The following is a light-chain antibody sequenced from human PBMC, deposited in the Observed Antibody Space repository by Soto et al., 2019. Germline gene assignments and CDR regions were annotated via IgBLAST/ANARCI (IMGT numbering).Light chain of an antibody. J-gene: IGLJ2*01. CDR1: GSDVGGYNY. CDR3: GSFAASNNLL. V-gene: IGLV2-8*01. Sequence: QSALTQPPSASGSPGQSVTISCTGTGSDVGGYNYVSWYQQHPGKAPKLVIVDVSRPPSGVPDRFSGSKSGNTASLTVSGLLAEDEADYYCGSFAASNNLLFGRGTKVTVL. CDR2: DVS.